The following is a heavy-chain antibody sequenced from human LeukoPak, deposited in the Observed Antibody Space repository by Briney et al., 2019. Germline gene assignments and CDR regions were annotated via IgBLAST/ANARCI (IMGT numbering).Heavy chain of an antibody. CDR2: LRYDESNK. D-gene: IGHD6-19*01. CDR3: GKDHFPYSSGSVIDF. V-gene: IGHV3-30*02. Sequence: GGSLRLSCAASGFIFSNYGMHWVRQAPDKGLEWVALLRYDESNKYYADSVKGRFNLSRDNFKNTLYMQMNSLRTEDTAVYYCGKDHFPYSSGSVIDFWGQGTLVTVSS. J-gene: IGHJ4*02. CDR1: GFIFSNYG.